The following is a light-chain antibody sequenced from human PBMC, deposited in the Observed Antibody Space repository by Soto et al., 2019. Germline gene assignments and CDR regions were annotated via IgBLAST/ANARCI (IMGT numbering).Light chain of an antibody. CDR3: QQSYRTSRT. CDR2: AAS. V-gene: IGKV1-39*01. J-gene: IGKJ1*01. CDR1: QTINSY. Sequence: DIQMTQFPSSLSASVGDRVTITCRASQTINSYLNWYQQKPGKAPKLLIYAASSLQSGVPSRFSGSGSGTDFTLTISSLPPEDFATYYCQQSYRTSRTFGQGTKVEIK.